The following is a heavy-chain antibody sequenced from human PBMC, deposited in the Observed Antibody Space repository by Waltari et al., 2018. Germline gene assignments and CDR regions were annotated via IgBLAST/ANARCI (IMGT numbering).Heavy chain of an antibody. V-gene: IGHV3-30*02. Sequence: QVQLVDSGGGVVQPGGSLRLSWAAAGLPFSRSGLHWVRQAPGKGLEWVAFIRYDGSNKYYADSVKGRFTISRDNSKTTLYLQMNSLRAEDTAVYYCAKDHGMDVWGQGTTVTVSS. CDR3: AKDHGMDV. CDR1: GLPFSRSG. J-gene: IGHJ6*02. CDR2: IRYDGSNK.